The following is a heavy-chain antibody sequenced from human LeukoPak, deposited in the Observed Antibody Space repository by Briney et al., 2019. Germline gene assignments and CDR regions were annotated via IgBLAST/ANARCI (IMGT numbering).Heavy chain of an antibody. Sequence: GGSLRLSCAASGFTFNSFGIHWVRQAPGKGLEWVAVISYDGSNKYYADSLKGRFTISRDNSKNTLFLQMNSLRAEDTAVYYCAKDPNDYGGNVFWGQGTLLTVSS. J-gene: IGHJ4*02. CDR3: AKDPNDYGGNVF. V-gene: IGHV3-30*18. CDR2: ISYDGSNK. CDR1: GFTFNSFG. D-gene: IGHD4-23*01.